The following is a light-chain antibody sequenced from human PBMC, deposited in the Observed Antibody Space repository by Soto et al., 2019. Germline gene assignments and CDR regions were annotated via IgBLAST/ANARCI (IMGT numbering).Light chain of an antibody. CDR3: QQRSNAIT. Sequence: SVLPQSRGTLSLSPGERAALSCRASQSVSSSYLAWYQQKPGQAPRLLIYGASSRATGIPARFSGSGSGTDFTLTISSLEPEDFAVYYCQQRSNAITFGQGTRLEIK. CDR1: QSVSSSY. CDR2: GAS. V-gene: IGKV3D-20*02. J-gene: IGKJ5*01.